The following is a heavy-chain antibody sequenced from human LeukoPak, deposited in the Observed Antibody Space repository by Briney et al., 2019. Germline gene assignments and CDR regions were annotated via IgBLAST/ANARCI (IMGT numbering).Heavy chain of an antibody. J-gene: IGHJ4*02. CDR3: ARGWYGGFGYVDY. D-gene: IGHD3-16*01. Sequence: GKSLRLSCAASGFTFSSYAMHRVRHHPGKRLEWLAVISYDGSNKYYAASVKGRFTISRDNSKNTLYLQMNSLRAEDTAVYYCARGWYGGFGYVDYWGQGTLVTVSS. V-gene: IGHV3-30*04. CDR1: GFTFSSYA. CDR2: ISYDGSNK.